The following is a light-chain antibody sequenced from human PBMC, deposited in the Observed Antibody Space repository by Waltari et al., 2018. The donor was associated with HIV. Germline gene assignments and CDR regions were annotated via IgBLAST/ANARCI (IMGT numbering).Light chain of an antibody. CDR3: GAWDDNLSGV. Sequence: QSVLTQPPSESASPGQRIMISCSGTDSNVGRHYVYWYQQVSGGAPKLLPYRNEQRSAGVPDRFSGSKSGTSASLTISDLRSDDEGLYFCGAWDDNLSGVFGGGTKVTVL. V-gene: IGLV1-47*01. J-gene: IGLJ2*01. CDR2: RNE. CDR1: DSNVGRHY.